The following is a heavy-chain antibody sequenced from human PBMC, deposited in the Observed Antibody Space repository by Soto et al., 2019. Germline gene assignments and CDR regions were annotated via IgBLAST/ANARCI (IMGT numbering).Heavy chain of an antibody. CDR3: AKSATITMVRGDISLGY. CDR2: ISGSGGST. D-gene: IGHD3-10*01. V-gene: IGHV3-23*01. CDR1: GFTFSSYA. J-gene: IGHJ4*02. Sequence: EVQLLESGGGLVQPGGSLRLSCAASGFTFSSYAMSWVRQAPGKGLEWVSAISGSGGSTYYADSVKGRFTISRDNSKNTLYLQMNSLRAEDTAVYYCAKSATITMVRGDISLGYWGQGTLVTVSS.